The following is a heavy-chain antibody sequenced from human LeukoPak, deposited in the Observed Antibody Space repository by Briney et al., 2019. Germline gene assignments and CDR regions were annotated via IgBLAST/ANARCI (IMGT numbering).Heavy chain of an antibody. CDR3: AKGDCSSTSCYAPADY. J-gene: IGHJ4*02. Sequence: PGGSLRLSCAASGFTFRSYAMSWVRQAQGKGLEWVSAISGNGGGTYYADSVKGRFTISRDNSKNTLYLQMNSLRAEDTAVYYCAKGDCSSTSCYAPADYWGQGTLATVSS. V-gene: IGHV3-23*01. CDR2: ISGNGGGT. CDR1: GFTFRSYA. D-gene: IGHD2-2*01.